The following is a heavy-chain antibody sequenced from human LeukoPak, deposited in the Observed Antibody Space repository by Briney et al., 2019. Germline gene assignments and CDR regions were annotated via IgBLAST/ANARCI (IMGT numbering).Heavy chain of an antibody. CDR3: ARDHIVATTDYYYYYMDV. V-gene: IGHV1-2*02. Sequence: ASVKVSCKASGYTFTGYYMHWVRQAPGQGLEWMGWINPNSGGTNYAQKFQGRVTMTRDTPISTAYMELSRLRSDDTAVYYCARDHIVATTDYYYYYMDVWGKGTTVTVSS. CDR1: GYTFTGYY. CDR2: INPNSGGT. J-gene: IGHJ6*03. D-gene: IGHD5-12*01.